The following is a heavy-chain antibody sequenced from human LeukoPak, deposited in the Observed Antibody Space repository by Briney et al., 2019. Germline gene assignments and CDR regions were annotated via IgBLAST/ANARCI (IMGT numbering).Heavy chain of an antibody. D-gene: IGHD2-15*01. V-gene: IGHV1-18*01. J-gene: IGHJ4*02. CDR1: VYTFTSYG. Sequence: ASVKVSCKASVYTFTSYGISWGRQAPGQGLELMGFISGYNCNTHYAHNLQGRVTMTTNKSSSKPYMELRSLRSDDTAVYYCARGPYCSGGTCYSQYFDYWGQGTLVTVSS. CDR2: ISGYNCNT. CDR3: ARGPYCSGGTCYSQYFDY.